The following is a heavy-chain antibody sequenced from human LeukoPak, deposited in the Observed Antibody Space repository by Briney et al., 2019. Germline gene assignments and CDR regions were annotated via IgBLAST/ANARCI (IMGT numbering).Heavy chain of an antibody. CDR1: GGPISSYY. D-gene: IGHD3-10*01. CDR2: TYYSGST. J-gene: IGHJ4*02. CDR3: ARYGSVRNLKDPFDY. V-gene: IGHV4-59*01. Sequence: SETLSLTCTVSGGPISSYYWIWIRQPPGKGLEWIGYTYYSGSTNYNPSLKTRVTISVDTSKNQFSLKLSSVTAADTAVYYCARYGSVRNLKDPFDYWGQGTLVTVSS.